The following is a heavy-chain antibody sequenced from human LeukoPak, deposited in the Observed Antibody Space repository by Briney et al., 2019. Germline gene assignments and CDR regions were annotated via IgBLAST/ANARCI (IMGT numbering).Heavy chain of an antibody. J-gene: IGHJ4*02. D-gene: IGHD3-22*01. CDR2: INPNSGGT. V-gene: IGHV1-2*02. CDR1: GYTFTGYY. CDR3: ARGPANHYYHSNFWIL. Sequence: GASVKVSCKASGYTFTGYYMHWVRQAPGQGLEWMGWINPNSGGTNYAQKFQGRVTMTRDTSISTAYMELSRLRSDDTAVYYCARGPANHYYHSNFWILWGQGTLVTVSS.